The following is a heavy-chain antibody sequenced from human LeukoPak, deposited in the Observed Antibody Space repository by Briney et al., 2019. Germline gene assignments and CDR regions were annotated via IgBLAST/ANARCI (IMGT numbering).Heavy chain of an antibody. CDR1: GFTFSTYW. CDR3: AREWDQRGAYYMDV. D-gene: IGHD1-26*01. Sequence: GGSLRLSCAASGFTFSTYWMHWVRQAPGKGLVWVSRISSDGSNTIYADSVKGRFTISRDNANNTLYLQMNSLRGDDTAVYYCAREWDQRGAYYMDVWGKGTKVTVPS. J-gene: IGHJ6*03. V-gene: IGHV3-74*01. CDR2: ISSDGSNT.